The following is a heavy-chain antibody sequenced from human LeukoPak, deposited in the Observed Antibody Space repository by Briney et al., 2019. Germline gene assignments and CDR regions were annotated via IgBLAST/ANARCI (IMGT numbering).Heavy chain of an antibody. CDR2: IRGKSAGGTT. V-gene: IGHV3-15*01. CDR1: GFSLSDAW. D-gene: IGHD3-10*01. Sequence: GGSLRLSCEASGFSLSDAWMNWIRQAPGKGLEWVGRIRGKSAGGTTDYAAPVKGRFSISRDDSQNTLFLEMRSLKIEDTGIYYCAGPDRGIWGRGTLVTVSS. J-gene: IGHJ2*01. CDR3: AGPDRGI.